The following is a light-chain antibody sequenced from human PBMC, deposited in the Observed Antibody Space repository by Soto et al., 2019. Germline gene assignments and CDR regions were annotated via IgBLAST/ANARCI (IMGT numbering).Light chain of an antibody. J-gene: IGLJ2*01. V-gene: IGLV1-51*01. CDR1: DSNIGNHY. Sequence: QSVLTQPPSVSAAPGHKVTISCSGSDSNIGNHYVSWYRQLPGTAPKLLIYDDNQRPSGIPDRFSGSKSGTSATLGITGLQTGDEADYYCGTWDSSLTAVVFGGGTQLTVL. CDR2: DDN. CDR3: GTWDSSLTAVV.